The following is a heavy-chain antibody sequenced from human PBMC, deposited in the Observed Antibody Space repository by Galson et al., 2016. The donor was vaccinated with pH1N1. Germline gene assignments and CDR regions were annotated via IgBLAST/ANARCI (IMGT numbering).Heavy chain of an antibody. CDR3: ARGPGAVPGTNNENYMDV. Sequence: PALVKPTQTLTLTCTFSGFSLSTSGMSVSWIRQPPGKALEWLARIDWDDAKYYRTSLKTRLTISKDTSKNQVVLTMTNMDPVDTASYSCARGPGAVPGTNNENYMDVWGKGTTVTVSS. CDR2: IDWDDAK. CDR1: GFSLSTSGMS. D-gene: IGHD6-19*01. J-gene: IGHJ6*03. V-gene: IGHV2-70*11.